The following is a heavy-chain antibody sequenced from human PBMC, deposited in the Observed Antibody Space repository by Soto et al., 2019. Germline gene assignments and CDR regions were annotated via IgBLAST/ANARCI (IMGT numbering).Heavy chain of an antibody. D-gene: IGHD6-19*01. CDR3: AVAVAGPTAIGY. CDR1: GFTFSSYW. V-gene: IGHV3-74*01. J-gene: IGHJ4*02. CDR2: IYTDGSST. Sequence: GVSLRLSCAASGFTFSSYWMHWVRQAPGKGLVWVSRIYTDGSSTSYADSVKGRFTISRDNAENTLYLQMNSLRAEDTAVYYCAVAVAGPTAIGYWGQGTLVTVSS.